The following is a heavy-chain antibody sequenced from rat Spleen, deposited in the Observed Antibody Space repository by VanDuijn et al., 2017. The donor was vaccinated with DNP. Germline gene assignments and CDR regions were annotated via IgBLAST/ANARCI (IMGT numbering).Heavy chain of an antibody. CDR1: GFTFSNYY. D-gene: IGHD1-2*01. J-gene: IGHJ2*01. V-gene: IGHV5-25*01. Sequence: EAQLAESGGGLVQPGRSLKLSCAASGFTFSNYYMAWVRQAPKKGLEWVATITASGDRTYYPASVKGRFIISRDNAKSSLYLQMNSLKAEDTATYYCARTQYYSSYSYVYYLDFWGQVVMVTVSS. CDR2: ITASGDRT. CDR3: ARTQYYSSYSYVYYLDF.